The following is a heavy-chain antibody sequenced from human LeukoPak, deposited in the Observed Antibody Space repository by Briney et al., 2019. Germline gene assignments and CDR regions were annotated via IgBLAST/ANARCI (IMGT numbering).Heavy chain of an antibody. Sequence: PGGSLRLSCAASGFTVSSNYMSWVRQAPGKGLEWVSVIYSGGSTYYADSVKGRFTISRDNSKNTLYLQMNSLRAEDTAVYYCAKRRVTVTTFLIDYWGQGTLVTVSS. CDR3: AKRRVTVTTFLIDY. J-gene: IGHJ4*02. CDR1: GFTVSSNY. D-gene: IGHD4-17*01. CDR2: IYSGGST. V-gene: IGHV3-53*01.